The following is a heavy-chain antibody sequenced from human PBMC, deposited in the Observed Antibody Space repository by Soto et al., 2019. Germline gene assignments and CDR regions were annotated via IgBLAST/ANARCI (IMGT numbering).Heavy chain of an antibody. CDR2: ISGGGGST. V-gene: IGHV3-23*01. Sequence: EVQLLESGGGLVQPGGSLRLSCAASGFTFGNYGMNWVRQAPGKGLEWVSGISGGGGSTYYADSVKGRFTISRDPSKNTVFLEMNSLSAEDTAVYYCAKGFIVVVTVIRPDDSFDVWGQGTLVTVSS. CDR3: AKGFIVVVTVIRPDDSFDV. D-gene: IGHD2-21*02. J-gene: IGHJ3*01. CDR1: GFTFGNYG.